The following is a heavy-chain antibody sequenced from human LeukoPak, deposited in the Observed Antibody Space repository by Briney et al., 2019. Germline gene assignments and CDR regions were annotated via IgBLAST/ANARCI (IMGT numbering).Heavy chain of an antibody. V-gene: IGHV3-43*02. D-gene: IGHD3-22*01. CDR3: AIDFYYYDSSGYFFDY. CDR2: ISGDGGST. J-gene: IGHJ4*02. CDR1: GFTFDDYA. Sequence: GGSLRLSCAASGFTFDDYAMHWVRQAPGKGLEWVSLISGDGGSTYYADSVKGRFTISRDNSKNSLYLQMNSLRTEDTALYYCAIDFYYYDSSGYFFDYWGQGTLVTVSS.